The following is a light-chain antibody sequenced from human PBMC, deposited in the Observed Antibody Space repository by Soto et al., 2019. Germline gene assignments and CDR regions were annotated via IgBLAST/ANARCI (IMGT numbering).Light chain of an antibody. J-gene: IGLJ3*02. CDR2: EVS. Sequence: QSVLTQPASVSGSPVQSITISCTGTSSDVGSYNLVSWYQQHPGKAPKLMIYEVSKRPSGVSNRFSGSKSGNTASLTISGLQAEDEADYYCCSYAGSSTPRVFGGGTKVTVL. CDR1: SSDVGSYNL. CDR3: CSYAGSSTPRV. V-gene: IGLV2-23*02.